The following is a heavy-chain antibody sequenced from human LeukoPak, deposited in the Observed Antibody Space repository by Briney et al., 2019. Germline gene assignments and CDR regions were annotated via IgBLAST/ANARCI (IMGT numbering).Heavy chain of an antibody. V-gene: IGHV4-59*01. Sequence: SETLSLTCTVSNSSIISYYWSWIRQPPGKGLEWIGYIYYSGSTNYNPSLKSRVTISIDTSKNQFSLNLSSVTAADTAVYYCARSERYSSGWYFYFDYWGQGTLVTVSS. D-gene: IGHD6-19*01. CDR1: NSSIISYY. J-gene: IGHJ4*02. CDR2: IYYSGST. CDR3: ARSERYSSGWYFYFDY.